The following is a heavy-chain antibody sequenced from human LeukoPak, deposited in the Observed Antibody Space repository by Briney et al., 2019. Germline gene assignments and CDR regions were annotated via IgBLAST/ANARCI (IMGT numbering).Heavy chain of an antibody. J-gene: IGHJ4*02. D-gene: IGHD5-12*01. CDR3: ARGYSGYDSVDY. Sequence: SETLSLTCTVSGGSISSHYWSWIRQPPGKGLEWIGYIYYSGSTYYNPSLKSRVTISVDTSKNQFSLKLSSVTAADTAVYYCARGYSGYDSVDYWGQGTLVTVSS. V-gene: IGHV4-59*06. CDR1: GGSISSHY. CDR2: IYYSGST.